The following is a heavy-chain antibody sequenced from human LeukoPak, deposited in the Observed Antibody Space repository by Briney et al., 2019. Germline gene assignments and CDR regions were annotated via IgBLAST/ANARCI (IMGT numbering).Heavy chain of an antibody. Sequence: ASVKVSCKASGYTFTSCGISWVRQAPGQGLEWMGWISAYNGNTNYAQKLQGRVTMTTDTSTSTAYMELRSLRSDDTAVYYCARDGQANYYDSSGYPYYFDYWGQGTLVTVSS. CDR2: ISAYNGNT. V-gene: IGHV1-18*01. CDR1: GYTFTSCG. D-gene: IGHD3-22*01. CDR3: ARDGQANYYDSSGYPYYFDY. J-gene: IGHJ4*02.